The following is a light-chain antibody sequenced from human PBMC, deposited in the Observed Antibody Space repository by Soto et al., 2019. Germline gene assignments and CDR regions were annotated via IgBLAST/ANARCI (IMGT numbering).Light chain of an antibody. CDR2: DAS. J-gene: IGKJ2*01. CDR3: QQYDNLPYT. V-gene: IGKV1-33*01. CDR1: QDISNY. Sequence: DIQMTQSPSSLSASVGDRVTITCQASQDISNYLNWYQQKPGKAPKLLIYDASNLETGVPSRFSGSGSGTDFPFTISSQQPEDIATYYCQQYDNLPYTFGQGTKLEIK.